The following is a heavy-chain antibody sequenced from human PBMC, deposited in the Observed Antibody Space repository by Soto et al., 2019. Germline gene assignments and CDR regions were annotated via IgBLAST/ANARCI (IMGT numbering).Heavy chain of an antibody. V-gene: IGHV3-30-3*01. Sequence: SGGSLRLSCAASGFTFSSYAMHWVRQAPGKGLEWVAVISYDGSNKYYADSVKGRFTISRDNSKNTLYLQMNSLRAEDTAVYYCARAQGKLGAFDIWGQGTMVTVSS. D-gene: IGHD6-6*01. J-gene: IGHJ3*02. CDR3: ARAQGKLGAFDI. CDR1: GFTFSSYA. CDR2: ISYDGSNK.